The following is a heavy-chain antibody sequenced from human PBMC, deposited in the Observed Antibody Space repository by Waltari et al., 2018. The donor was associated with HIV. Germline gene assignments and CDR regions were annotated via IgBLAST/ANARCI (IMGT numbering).Heavy chain of an antibody. Sequence: QGQLVESGGGVVQPGKSLKLSCGASGFTFRSYALHWVRQAPGKGLQWLGMISYDEQKTYFSDSVKGRFNMSRDNFKSTLFLQINSLKSDDTAVYYCARDFAPTGPTVDNTESSPAFWGRGTQITVS. V-gene: IGHV3-30*01. J-gene: IGHJ4*02. CDR1: GFTFRSYA. CDR2: ISYDEQKT. D-gene: IGHD5-12*01. CDR3: ARDFAPTGPTVDNTESSPAF.